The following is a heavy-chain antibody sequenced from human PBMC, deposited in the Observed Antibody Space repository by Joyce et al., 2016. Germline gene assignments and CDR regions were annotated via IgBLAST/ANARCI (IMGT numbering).Heavy chain of an antibody. V-gene: IGHV4-34*02. CDR3: ARGGHRAIFGTTRHYYDLDV. CDR1: GDSFSTHY. CDR2: VNHRGTT. J-gene: IGHJ6*02. Sequence: QVQVQQWGAGLLKPSETLSLTCAVYGDSFSTHYWTWVRQSPATGLEWIGEVNHRGTTNYRPSLKSRVAISVDTSKSQLTLNLTSVTAADTAVYYCARGGHRAIFGTTRHYYDLDVWGQGTTVVVSS. D-gene: IGHD3-3*01.